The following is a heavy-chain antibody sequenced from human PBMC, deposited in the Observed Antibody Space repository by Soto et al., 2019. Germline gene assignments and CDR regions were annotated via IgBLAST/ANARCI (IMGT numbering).Heavy chain of an antibody. V-gene: IGHV3-74*01. J-gene: IGHJ4*02. CDR1: GFTFSSYW. CDR3: ARAADIVETLSVNY. Sequence: EVQLVESGGGLVQPGGSLRLSCAASGFTFSSYWMHWVRQAPGKGLVWASRINSDGSSTSYADSVKGRFTISRDNAKNTLYLQMNSLRAEDTAVYYCARAADIVETLSVNYWGQGTLVTVSS. D-gene: IGHD2-15*01. CDR2: INSDGSST.